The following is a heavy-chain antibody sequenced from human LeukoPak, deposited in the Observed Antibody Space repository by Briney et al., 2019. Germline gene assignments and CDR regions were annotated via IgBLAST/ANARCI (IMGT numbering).Heavy chain of an antibody. D-gene: IGHD2-2*01. V-gene: IGHV4-59*01. CDR1: GGSISSYY. CDR3: ARDRDAYLDV. J-gene: IGHJ6*04. CDR2: IYYSGST. Sequence: PSETLSLTCTVSGGSISSYYWSWIRQPPGKGLEWIGYIYYSGSTNYNPSLKSRVTISVDTSKNQFSLKLSSVTAADTAVYYCARDRDAYLDVWGKGTTVTVSS.